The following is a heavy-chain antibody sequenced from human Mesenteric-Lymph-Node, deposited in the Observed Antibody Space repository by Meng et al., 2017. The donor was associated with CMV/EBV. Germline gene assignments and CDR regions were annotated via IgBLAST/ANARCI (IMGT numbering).Heavy chain of an antibody. CDR3: ARILGRVFDY. Sequence: SETLSLTCTVSGGSISSSGYYWGWIRQPPGKGLEWIGNIYYSGSTYYNPSLKSRVTISVDTSKNQFSLKLSSVTAADTAVYYCARILGRVFDYWGQGTLVTVSS. D-gene: IGHD3/OR15-3a*01. V-gene: IGHV4-39*07. CDR1: GGSISSSGYY. J-gene: IGHJ4*02. CDR2: IYYSGST.